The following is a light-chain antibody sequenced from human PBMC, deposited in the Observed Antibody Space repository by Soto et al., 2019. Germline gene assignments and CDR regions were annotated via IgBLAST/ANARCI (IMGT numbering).Light chain of an antibody. V-gene: IGKV1-39*01. Sequence: DIQMTQSPSSLSASVGDRVTITCRASQNINSYLNWYQHKPGKGPKLLIYAASSLQSGVPSRFSGSGSGTYFTLTISSVQPEDFATYYCQQSYNTPLFTFGPGTKVEIK. J-gene: IGKJ3*01. CDR3: QQSYNTPLFT. CDR1: QNINSY. CDR2: AAS.